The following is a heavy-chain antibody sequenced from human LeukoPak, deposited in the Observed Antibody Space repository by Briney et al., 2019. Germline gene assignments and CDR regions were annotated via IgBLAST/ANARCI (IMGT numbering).Heavy chain of an antibody. CDR2: IYYRGRP. Sequence: PSETLSLTWTVSGRSLSSYYWSWVRQPPGKGLEWDGYIYYRGRPNYNPSLKGRVPISVETSKNQFSLKLSPVTASDTARFYGVGVKYSGSYTLGWFDPWGQGTLVTVSS. CDR3: VGVKYSGSYTLGWFDP. CDR1: GRSLSSYY. V-gene: IGHV4-59*08. D-gene: IGHD1-26*01. J-gene: IGHJ5*02.